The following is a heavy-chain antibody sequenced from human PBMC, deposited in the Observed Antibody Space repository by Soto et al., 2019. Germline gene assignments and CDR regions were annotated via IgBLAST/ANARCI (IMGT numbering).Heavy chain of an antibody. J-gene: IGHJ4*02. CDR2: IYFRGNT. Sequence: QLQLQESGPGLVKPSETLSLTCSVSGDSINSDKYYWGWIRQPPGKGLEWIGSIYFRGNTYYNPSLQTRVTISRDKSKSQFSLKLNSVTAADSAVYFCARLEGLATISYYVDFWGQGALVTVSS. CDR1: GDSINSDKYY. V-gene: IGHV4-39*01. D-gene: IGHD3-9*01. CDR3: ARLEGLATISYYVDF.